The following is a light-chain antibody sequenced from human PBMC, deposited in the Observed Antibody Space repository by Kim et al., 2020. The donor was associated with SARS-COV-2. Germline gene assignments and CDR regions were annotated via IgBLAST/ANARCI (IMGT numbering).Light chain of an antibody. V-gene: IGLV1-44*01. CDR3: AAWADSLNAPV. J-gene: IGLJ3*02. Sequence: GQVVTISGSGNTSNIGSSAVNWYQQLPKRAPTLLIYTDDQRPSGVPDRFSGSKSGTSASLAIRGLRSEDEAVYYCAAWADSLNAPVFGGGTQLTVL. CDR1: TSNIGSSA. CDR2: TDD.